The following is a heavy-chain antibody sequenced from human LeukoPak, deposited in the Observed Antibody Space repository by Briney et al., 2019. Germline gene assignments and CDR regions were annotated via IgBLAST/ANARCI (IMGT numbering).Heavy chain of an antibody. J-gene: IGHJ6*02. D-gene: IGHD4-17*01. CDR1: GFTVSSNY. V-gene: IGHV3-53*01. CDR2: IYSGGST. CDR3: ARDLSVYGDYGDYYYYYGMDV. Sequence: GGSLRLSCAASGFTVSSNYMSWVRQAPGKGLEWVSVIYSGGSTYYADSVKGRFTISRDNAKNSLYLQMNSLRAEDTAVYYCARDLSVYGDYGDYYYYYGMDVWGQGTTVTVSS.